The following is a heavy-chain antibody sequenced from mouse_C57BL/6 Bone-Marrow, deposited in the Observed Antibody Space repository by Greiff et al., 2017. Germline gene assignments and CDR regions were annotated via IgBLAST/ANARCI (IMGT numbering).Heavy chain of an antibody. CDR3: TTVYYGSSYYYAMDY. CDR1: GFNIKDDY. J-gene: IGHJ4*01. CDR2: IDPENGDT. V-gene: IGHV14-4*01. Sequence: EVMLVESGAELVRPGASVKLSCTASGFNIKDDYTHWVKQRPEQGLEWIGWIDPENGDTEYASKFQGKATITADTTSNTAYLQLSSLTSEDTAVYYCTTVYYGSSYYYAMDYWGQGTSVTVSS. D-gene: IGHD1-1*01.